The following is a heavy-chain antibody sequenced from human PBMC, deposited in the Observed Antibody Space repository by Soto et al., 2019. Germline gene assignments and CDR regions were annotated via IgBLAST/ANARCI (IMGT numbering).Heavy chain of an antibody. CDR1: GYTFTRYG. V-gene: IGHV1-18*01. CDR3: ASLSQGVLWFGELASDYYYYGMDV. Sequence: GASVKVSCKASGYTFTRYGISWVRQAPGQGLEWMGWISAYNGNTNYAQKLQGRVTMTTDTSTSTAYMELRILRSDDTAVYYCASLSQGVLWFGELASDYYYYGMDVWGQGTTVTVSS. CDR2: ISAYNGNT. J-gene: IGHJ6*02. D-gene: IGHD3-10*01.